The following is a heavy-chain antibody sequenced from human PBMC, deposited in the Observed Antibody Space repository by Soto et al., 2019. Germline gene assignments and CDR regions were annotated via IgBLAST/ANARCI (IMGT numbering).Heavy chain of an antibody. V-gene: IGHV1-69*02. CDR2: SVPHLDVA. D-gene: IGHD2-2*01. J-gene: IGHJ4*02. CDR1: GGNFRTYT. CDR3: ARGGHCNTASCYRPLDS. Sequence: QVQLVQSGAEVKKPGSSVKVSCKAPGGNFRTYTVNWVRQAPGQGLEWVGRSVPHLDVANYAQKFQGRVTIIADKSTSTDYMELTSLTSEDTALYYCARGGHCNTASCYRPLDSWGQGTLVTVSS.